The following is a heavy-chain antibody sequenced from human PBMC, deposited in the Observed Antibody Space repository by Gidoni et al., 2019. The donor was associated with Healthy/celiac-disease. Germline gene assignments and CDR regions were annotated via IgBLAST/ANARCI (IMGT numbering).Heavy chain of an antibody. Sequence: SYGMHWARQAPGKWLEWVAVISYDGSNKYYADSVKGRFTISRDNSKNTLYLQMNSLRAEDTAVYYCAKAGGPIEEYYFDYWGQGTLVTVSS. CDR3: AKAGGPIEEYYFDY. J-gene: IGHJ4*02. CDR1: SYG. D-gene: IGHD3-10*01. V-gene: IGHV3-30*18. CDR2: ISYDGSNK.